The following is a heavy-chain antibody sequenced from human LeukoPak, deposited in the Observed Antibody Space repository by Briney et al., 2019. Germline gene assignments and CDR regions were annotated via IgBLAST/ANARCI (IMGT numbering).Heavy chain of an antibody. D-gene: IGHD3-10*02. CDR2: ISSSSSYI. CDR1: GFTFSSYS. V-gene: IGHV3-21*01. Sequence: GGSLRLSCAASGFTFSSYSMNWVRQAPGKGLEWVSSISSSSSYIYYADSVKGRFTISRDNAKHSLYLQMNSLRAEDTAVYYCAELGITMIGGVWGKGTTVIITS. J-gene: IGHJ6*04. CDR3: AELGITMIGGV.